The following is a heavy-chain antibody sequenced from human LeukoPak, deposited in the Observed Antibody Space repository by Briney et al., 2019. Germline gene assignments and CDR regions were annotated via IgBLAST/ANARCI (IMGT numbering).Heavy chain of an antibody. CDR2: ISSNGGST. D-gene: IGHD1-26*01. J-gene: IGHJ4*02. CDR1: GSTFSTYA. Sequence: GGSLRLSCAASGSTFSTYAMHWVRQAPGKGLEYVSAISSNGGSTHYANSVKGRFTISRDNSKNTLYLQMGSLRAEDMGVYYCARVSGSFYFDYWGQGTLVTVSS. CDR3: ARVSGSFYFDY. V-gene: IGHV3-64*01.